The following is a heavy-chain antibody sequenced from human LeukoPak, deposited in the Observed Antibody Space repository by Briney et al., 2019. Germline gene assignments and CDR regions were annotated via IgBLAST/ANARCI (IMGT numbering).Heavy chain of an antibody. CDR1: GYTFTSYG. J-gene: IGHJ4*02. V-gene: IGHV1-18*01. CDR3: ARDRGAYCGGDCPFDY. CDR2: ISVYNGNT. Sequence: ASVKVSCKASGYTFTSYGISWVRQAPGQGLEWMGWISVYNGNTNYAQKLQGRVTMTTDTSTSTAYMELRSLRSDDTAVYYCARDRGAYCGGDCPFDYWGQGTLVTVSS. D-gene: IGHD2-21*02.